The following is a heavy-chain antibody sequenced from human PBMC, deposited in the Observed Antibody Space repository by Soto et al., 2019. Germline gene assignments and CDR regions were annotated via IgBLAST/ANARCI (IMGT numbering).Heavy chain of an antibody. CDR3: ARLSGSGWYTAAY. V-gene: IGHV4-59*08. D-gene: IGHD6-19*01. CDR1: GGSLSNYY. Sequence: QVQLLESGPGLVKPSETLSLTCTVSGGSLSNYYWNWIRQPPGKGLEWIGYISYSGSTNYNPSLKSRVTMSIDTSNSQFSLILTSVTAADAAVYYCARLSGSGWYTAAYWGQGTLVTVSS. CDR2: ISYSGST. J-gene: IGHJ4*02.